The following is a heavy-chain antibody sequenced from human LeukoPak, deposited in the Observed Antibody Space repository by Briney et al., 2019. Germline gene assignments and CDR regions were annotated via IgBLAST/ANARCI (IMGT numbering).Heavy chain of an antibody. D-gene: IGHD6-13*01. CDR3: AKAASSSWPSYYYGMDV. CDR1: GFTFSSYA. Sequence: GGSLRLSCAASGFTFSSYAMSWVRQAPGKGLEWVSGISGSGDNTYYADSVKGRFTISRDNSKNTVYLQMSSLRVDDTAVYYCAKAASSSWPSYYYGMDVWGQGTTVTVSS. J-gene: IGHJ6*02. CDR2: ISGSGDNT. V-gene: IGHV3-23*01.